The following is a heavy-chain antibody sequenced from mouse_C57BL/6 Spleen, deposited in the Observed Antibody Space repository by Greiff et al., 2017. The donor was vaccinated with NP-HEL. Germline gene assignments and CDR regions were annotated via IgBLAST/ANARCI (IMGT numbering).Heavy chain of an antibody. J-gene: IGHJ2*01. CDR1: GYTFTSYW. V-gene: IGHV1-64*01. CDR2: IHPNSGST. CDR3: ARDGSSSNWEDFDY. Sequence: QVQLQQPGAELVKPGASVKLSCKASGYTFTSYWMHWVKQRPGQGLEWIGMIHPNSGSTNYNEKFKSKATLTVDKSSSTAYMQLSSLTSEDSAVYYCARDGSSSNWEDFDYWGQGTTLTVSS. D-gene: IGHD1-1*01.